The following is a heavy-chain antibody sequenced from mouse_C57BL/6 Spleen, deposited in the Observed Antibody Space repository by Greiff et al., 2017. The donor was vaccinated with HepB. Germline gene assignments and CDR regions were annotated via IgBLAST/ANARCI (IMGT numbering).Heavy chain of an antibody. CDR2: IDPSDSET. CDR3: GRTGYYGSSFWYFDV. V-gene: IGHV1-52*01. Sequence: QVQLQQPGAELVRPGSSVKLSCKASGYTFTSYWMHWVKQRPIQGLEWIGNIDPSDSETHYNQKFKDKATLTVDKSSSTAYMQLSSLTSEDSAVYYCGRTGYYGSSFWYFDVWGTGTTVTVSS. CDR1: GYTFTSYW. D-gene: IGHD1-1*01. J-gene: IGHJ1*03.